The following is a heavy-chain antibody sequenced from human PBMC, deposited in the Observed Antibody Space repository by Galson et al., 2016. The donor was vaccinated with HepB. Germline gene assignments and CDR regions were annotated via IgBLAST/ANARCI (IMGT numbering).Heavy chain of an antibody. D-gene: IGHD3-22*01. CDR3: ARDRDSSSYYKVSNYYYGMDV. J-gene: IGHJ6*02. V-gene: IGHV3-21*01. CDR2: ISTSSKYI. Sequence: SLRLSCAASGFSFSSYSMNWVRQAPGKGLESVSCISTSSKYIYYADSVRGRFTISRDNSKNTLYLQMNSLRAEDTAVYYCARDRDSSSYYKVSNYYYGMDVWGQGTTVTVSS. CDR1: GFSFSSYS.